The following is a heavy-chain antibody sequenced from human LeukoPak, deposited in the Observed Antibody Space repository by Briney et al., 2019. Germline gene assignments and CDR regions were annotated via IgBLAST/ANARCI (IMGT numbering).Heavy chain of an antibody. CDR3: ARNGGHNQEH. Sequence: SETLSLTCTVSGASISFYYWSWIRQPPGKGLEWIGHIYYSGSTNYNPSLKSRVTMSIDTSKNQFSLNLNSVTAADTAVYFCARNGGHNQEHWGQGTLVTVSS. D-gene: IGHD1-1*01. CDR1: GASISFYY. V-gene: IGHV4-59*01. CDR2: IYYSGST. J-gene: IGHJ4*02.